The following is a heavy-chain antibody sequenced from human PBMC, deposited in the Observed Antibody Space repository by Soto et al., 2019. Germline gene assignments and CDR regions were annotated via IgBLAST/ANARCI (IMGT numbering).Heavy chain of an antibody. V-gene: IGHV1-18*01. CDR3: ARGRYGDY. D-gene: IGHD1-1*01. CDR2: ISAHNGNT. J-gene: IGHJ4*02. Sequence: QVHLVQSGAEVKKPGASVKVSCKGSGYAFTTYGITWVRQAPGQGLEWMGWISAHNGNTNYAQKLQGRVTVTRDTSTSTAYMELRSLRPDDPAVYYCARGRYGDYWGQGALVTVSP. CDR1: GYAFTTYG.